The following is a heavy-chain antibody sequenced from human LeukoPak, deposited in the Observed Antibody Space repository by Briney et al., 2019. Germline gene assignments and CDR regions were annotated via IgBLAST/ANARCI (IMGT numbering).Heavy chain of an antibody. Sequence: GGSLRLSCAASGFTFGNYAMSWVRQAPGKGLQWVSTIASYGGTTYYADSVKGRFTISRDNSKNTLYLQMNSLRAEDTAVYYCAKHSVLLWFGELLSFSSAYFDYWGQGTLVTVSS. CDR3: AKHSVLLWFGELLSFSSAYFDY. CDR2: IASYGGTT. CDR1: GFTFGNYA. V-gene: IGHV3-23*01. J-gene: IGHJ4*02. D-gene: IGHD3-10*01.